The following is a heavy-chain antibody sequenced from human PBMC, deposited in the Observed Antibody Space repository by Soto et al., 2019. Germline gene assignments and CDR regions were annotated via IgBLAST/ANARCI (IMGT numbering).Heavy chain of an antibody. CDR2: IYYSGST. J-gene: IGHJ4*02. CDR1: GGSISSGDYY. CDR3: ARGGWFGELSSFDY. D-gene: IGHD3-10*01. Sequence: QVQLQESGPGLVKPSQTLSLTCTVSGGSISSGDYYWSWIRQPPGKGLEWIGYIYYSGSTYYNPSLKSPVTISVDTSKNQCALKLSSVTAADTAVYYCARGGWFGELSSFDYWGQGTLVTVSS. V-gene: IGHV4-30-4*01.